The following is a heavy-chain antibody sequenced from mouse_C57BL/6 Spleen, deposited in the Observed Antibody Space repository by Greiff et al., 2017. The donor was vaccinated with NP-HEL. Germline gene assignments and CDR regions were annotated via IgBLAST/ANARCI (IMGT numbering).Heavy chain of an antibody. CDR1: GYTFTGYW. Sequence: QVQLQQPGAELVRPGTSVKLSCKASGYTFTGYWMHWVKQRPGQGLEWIGVIDPSDSYTNYNQKFKGKATLTVDTSSSTAYMHLSSLTSDDAAVYYCARDGYDGYPFAYWGQGTLVTVSA. J-gene: IGHJ3*01. CDR3: ARDGYDGYPFAY. CDR2: IDPSDSYT. V-gene: IGHV1-59*01. D-gene: IGHD2-3*01.